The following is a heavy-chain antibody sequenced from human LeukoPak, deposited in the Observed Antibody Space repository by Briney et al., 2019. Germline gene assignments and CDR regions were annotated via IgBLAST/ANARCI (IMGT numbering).Heavy chain of an antibody. CDR3: ARDPFSRERYYGSYLDY. D-gene: IGHD3-10*01. Sequence: GGSLRLSSAASGFTFSSYGMHWVRQAPGKGLEWVALIWYDGSNKYYADSVKGRFTISRDKSKNTLYLQMNRLRAEDTAVYYCARDPFSRERYYGSYLDYWGQGTLVTVSS. CDR2: IWYDGSNK. CDR1: GFTFSSYG. V-gene: IGHV3-33*01. J-gene: IGHJ4*02.